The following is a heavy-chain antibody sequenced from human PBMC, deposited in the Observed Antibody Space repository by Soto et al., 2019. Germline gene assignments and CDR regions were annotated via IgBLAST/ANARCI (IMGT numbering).Heavy chain of an antibody. Sequence: PSETLSLTCAVSGGSISSGGYSWSWIRQPPGKGLEWIGYIYHSGSTYYNPSLKSRVTISVDRSKNQFSLKLSSVTAADTAVYYCARAASYSFLEWYMAPIFDYWGQGTLVTVSS. J-gene: IGHJ4*02. CDR2: IYHSGST. D-gene: IGHD3-3*01. V-gene: IGHV4-30-2*01. CDR3: ARAASYSFLEWYMAPIFDY. CDR1: GGSISSGGYS.